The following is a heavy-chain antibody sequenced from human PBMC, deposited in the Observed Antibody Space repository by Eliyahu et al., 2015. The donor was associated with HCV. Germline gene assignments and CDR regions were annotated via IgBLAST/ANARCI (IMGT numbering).Heavy chain of an antibody. CDR3: ARGRYVGADTAMDPPFDY. CDR1: GGFSSRYY. J-gene: IGHJ4*02. V-gene: IGHV4-34*01. CDR2: VNHSGGT. Sequence: QVQMQQWGAGLLKPSETLSLTCAVYGGFSSRYYWSWIRQPPGKGLEWIGEVNHSGGTNYNPSLTSRATVSIDASKSHFSLQLNSVTAADTAVYYCARGRYVGADTAMDPPFDYWGQGTLVTVSS. D-gene: IGHD5-18*01.